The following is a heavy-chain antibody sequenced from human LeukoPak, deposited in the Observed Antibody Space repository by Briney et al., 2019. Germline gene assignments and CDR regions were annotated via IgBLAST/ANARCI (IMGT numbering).Heavy chain of an antibody. J-gene: IGHJ4*02. CDR2: IYYSGST. V-gene: IGHV4-31*03. CDR1: GGSISSGAYY. CDR3: ARVNGIAARFFDY. Sequence: SETLSLTCTVSGGSISSGAYYWSWIRQHPGKGLEWIGYIYYSGSTYYNPSLKSRVTIAVDTSKNQFSLKLSSVTAADTAVYYCARVNGIAARFFDYWGQGTLVTVSS. D-gene: IGHD6-6*01.